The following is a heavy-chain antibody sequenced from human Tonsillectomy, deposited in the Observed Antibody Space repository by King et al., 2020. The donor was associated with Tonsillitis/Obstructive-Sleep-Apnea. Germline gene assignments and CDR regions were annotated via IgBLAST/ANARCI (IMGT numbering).Heavy chain of an antibody. CDR1: GFTFSSYA. CDR2: ISVSGVST. Sequence: VQLVESGRGLVQPGESLILSCAASGFTFSSYAMSWVRQAPGKGLEWVSAISVSGVSTDYADSVRGRFTISRDNSKNTLYLQMSSLRAEDRAIYYCSKGGYCSGDSCYTSWFDPWGQGTLVTVSS. CDR3: SKGGYCSGDSCYTSWFDP. V-gene: IGHV3-23*04. D-gene: IGHD2-2*02. J-gene: IGHJ5*02.